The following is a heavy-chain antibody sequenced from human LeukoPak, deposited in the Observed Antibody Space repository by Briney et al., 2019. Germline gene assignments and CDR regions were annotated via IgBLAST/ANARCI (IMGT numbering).Heavy chain of an antibody. Sequence: GGSLRLSCAASGFTFSSYAMSWVRQAPGKGLEWVSAISGSGGSTYYADSVKGRFTISRDNSKNTLYLQMNSLKTEDTAVYYCTTDTAEDYYYYYMDVWGKGTTVTVSS. V-gene: IGHV3-23*01. J-gene: IGHJ6*03. CDR3: TTDTAEDYYYYYMDV. CDR1: GFTFSSYA. CDR2: ISGSGGST.